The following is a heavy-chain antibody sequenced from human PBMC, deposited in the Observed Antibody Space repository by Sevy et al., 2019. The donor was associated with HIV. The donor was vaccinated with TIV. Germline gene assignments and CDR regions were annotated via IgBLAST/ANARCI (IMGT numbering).Heavy chain of an antibody. CDR1: GGSFSGYY. J-gene: IGHJ6*02. CDR3: ARGPGLLWFGEGGDYYGMDV. V-gene: IGHV4-34*01. Sequence: SETLSLTCAVYGGSFSGYYWSWIRQPPGKGLEWIGEINHSGNTNYNPSLKSRVTISVDTSKNQFSLKLSSVTAADTAVYYCARGPGLLWFGEGGDYYGMDVWGQGTTVTVSS. D-gene: IGHD3-10*01. CDR2: INHSGNT.